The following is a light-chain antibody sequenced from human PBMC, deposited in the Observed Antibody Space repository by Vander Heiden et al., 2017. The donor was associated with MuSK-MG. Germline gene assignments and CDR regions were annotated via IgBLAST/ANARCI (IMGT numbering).Light chain of an antibody. CDR2: GAS. CDR3: QQYGSAQIT. J-gene: IGKJ5*01. V-gene: IGKV3-20*01. CDR1: QSVSSSY. Sequence: ELVLPQSPGTLSLSPGEGATLSCRASQSVSSSYLAWYQQKPGQTPRLLISGASNRATGIPDRFSGSGSGTDFTLTIGRLEPEDSAVYYCQQYGSAQITFGQGTRLEIK.